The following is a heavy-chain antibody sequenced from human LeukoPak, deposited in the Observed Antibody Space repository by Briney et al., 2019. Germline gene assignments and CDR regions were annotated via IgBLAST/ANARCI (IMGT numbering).Heavy chain of an antibody. CDR2: IYSDNT. CDR1: GFTVSTNS. CDR3: AREERDGYNYYWYFDL. J-gene: IGHJ2*01. V-gene: IGHV3-66*01. Sequence: GGSLRLSCTVSGFTVSTNSVSWVRQAPGKGLEWVSFIYSDNTHYSDSVKGRFTISRDNAKNSLYLQMNSLRAEDTAVYYCAREERDGYNYYWYFDLWGRGTLVTVSS. D-gene: IGHD5-24*01.